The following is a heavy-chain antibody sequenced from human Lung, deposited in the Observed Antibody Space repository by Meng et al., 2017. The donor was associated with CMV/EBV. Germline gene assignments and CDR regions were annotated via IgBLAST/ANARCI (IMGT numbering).Heavy chain of an antibody. CDR1: GYTFSSYS. CDR2: ISGSGGST. Sequence: LSCRASGYTFSSYSMSWVRQAPGKGLGWVSNISGSGGSTYSADSVKGRLTISRDNSESTLYLQMNSLTAEDTAIYYCVKGWQNLGDYWGQGTLVTVSS. D-gene: IGHD7-27*01. J-gene: IGHJ4*02. CDR3: VKGWQNLGDY. V-gene: IGHV3-23*01.